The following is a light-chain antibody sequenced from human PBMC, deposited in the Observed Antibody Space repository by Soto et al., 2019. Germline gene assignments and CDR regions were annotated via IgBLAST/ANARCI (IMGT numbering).Light chain of an antibody. V-gene: IGKV1-5*01. CDR1: QSISNW. CDR3: QQYNTYSYT. CDR2: DAS. Sequence: DIQMTQSPSTLSASVGDRVTITCRASQSISNWLAWYQQRPGKAPKRLIYDASTLESWVPSRFSGSGSGTEFTLTISGLRPDDFATYYCQQYNTYSYTFGQGTKLEIK. J-gene: IGKJ2*01.